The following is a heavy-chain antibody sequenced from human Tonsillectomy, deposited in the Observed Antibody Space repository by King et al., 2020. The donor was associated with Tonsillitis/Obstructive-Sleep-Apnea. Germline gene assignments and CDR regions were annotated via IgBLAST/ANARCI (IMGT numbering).Heavy chain of an antibody. CDR1: GYTFTSYW. V-gene: IGHV5-51*01. D-gene: IGHD3-10*01. CDR3: ARQRDYYFDY. CDR2: IYPGDYDT. J-gene: IGHJ4*02. Sequence: VQLVESGAEVKQPGESLKISCKGSGYTFTSYWIGWVRQMPGKCLECMGSIYPGDYDTTYSPSFQGQFTISADKSISTAYLQWSSLRASDTAMYYCARQRDYYFDYWGQGTLVTVSS.